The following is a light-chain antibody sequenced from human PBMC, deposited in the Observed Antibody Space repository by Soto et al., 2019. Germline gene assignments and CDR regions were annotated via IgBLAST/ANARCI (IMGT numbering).Light chain of an antibody. J-gene: IGKJ1*01. CDR2: HAS. V-gene: IGKV1-5*01. CDR1: QSISNW. Sequence: DLQMTQSPSTLPASVGHRVTITCRASQSISNWLARYQQKPGTAPKVLIYHASNLQSGVPSRFSGSGSGTEFTLTISSLQPDDFATYYCQQYNSYSFGQGTKVDIK. CDR3: QQYNSYS.